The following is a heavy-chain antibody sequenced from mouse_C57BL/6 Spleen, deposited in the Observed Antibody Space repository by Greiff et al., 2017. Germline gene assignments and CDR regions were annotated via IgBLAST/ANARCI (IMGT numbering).Heavy chain of an antibody. D-gene: IGHD2-2*01. Sequence: EVKLMESGPGLVKPSQSLSLTCSVTGYSITSGYYWNWIRQFPGNKLEWMGYISYDGSNNYNPSLKNRISITRDTSKNQFFLKLNSVTTEDTATNYCARRGVTTGAMDYWGQGTSVTVSS. V-gene: IGHV3-6*01. CDR1: GYSITSGYY. CDR3: ARRGVTTGAMDY. J-gene: IGHJ4*01. CDR2: ISYDGSN.